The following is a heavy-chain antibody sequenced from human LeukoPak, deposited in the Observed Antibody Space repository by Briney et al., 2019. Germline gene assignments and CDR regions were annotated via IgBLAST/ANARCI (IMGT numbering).Heavy chain of an antibody. Sequence: GGSLRLSCAASGFTFSSYAMSWVRQAPGKGLEWVSAISGSGGSTYYADSVKGRFTISRDNSKNTLYLQMNSLRTEDTAVYYCAKGRAIRYFDWLPKEPDAFDIWGQGTMVTVSS. CDR2: ISGSGGST. D-gene: IGHD3-9*01. CDR3: AKGRAIRYFDWLPKEPDAFDI. CDR1: GFTFSSYA. V-gene: IGHV3-23*01. J-gene: IGHJ3*02.